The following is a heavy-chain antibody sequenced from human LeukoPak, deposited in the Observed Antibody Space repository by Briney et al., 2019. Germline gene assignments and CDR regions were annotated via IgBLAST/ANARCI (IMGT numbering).Heavy chain of an antibody. J-gene: IGHJ2*01. D-gene: IGHD1-1*01. V-gene: IGHV1-46*01. CDR2: INPSGGST. CDR1: GYTFTNYG. CDR3: ARDWAQLGYFDL. Sequence: ASVKVSCKASGYTFTNYGITWVRQAPGQGLEWMGIINPSGGSTSYAQKFQGRVTMTRDTSTSTVYMELSSLRSEDTAVYYCARDWAQLGYFDLWGRGTLVTVSS.